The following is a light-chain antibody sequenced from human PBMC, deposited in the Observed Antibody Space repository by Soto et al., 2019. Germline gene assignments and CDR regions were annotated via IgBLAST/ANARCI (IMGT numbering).Light chain of an antibody. J-gene: IGLJ3*02. V-gene: IGLV7-46*01. CDR2: NTN. Sequence: QAVVTQETSLTVSPGGTVSLTCGSSTGSVTSEHYAYWFQQKPGQAPRTLIYNTNNKQSWTPARFSGSLLGGKAALTLSGAQPEDEAEYYCLLSYSGPRVFGGGTQLTV. CDR1: TGSVTSEHY. CDR3: LLSYSGPRV.